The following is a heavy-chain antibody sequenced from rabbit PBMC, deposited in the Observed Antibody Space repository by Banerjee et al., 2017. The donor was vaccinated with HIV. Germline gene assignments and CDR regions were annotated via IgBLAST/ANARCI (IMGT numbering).Heavy chain of an antibody. J-gene: IGHJ4*01. D-gene: IGHD2-1*01. Sequence: QSLEESGGDLVKPGASLTLTCTASGFSFSGGYDMCWVRQAPGKGLEWIACIYAGSSGSTYYANWAKGRFTISKTSSTTVTLQMTSLTAADTATYFCGRWHSYDDYGDLWGPGTLVTVS. CDR2: IYAGSSGST. V-gene: IGHV1S40*01. CDR3: GRWHSYDDYGDL. CDR1: GFSFSGGYD.